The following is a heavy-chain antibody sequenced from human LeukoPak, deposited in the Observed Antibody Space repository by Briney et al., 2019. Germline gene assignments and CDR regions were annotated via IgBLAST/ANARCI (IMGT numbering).Heavy chain of an antibody. CDR2: IRYDGSNK. J-gene: IGHJ4*02. CDR1: GFTFSSLG. D-gene: IGHD5-18*01. V-gene: IGHV3-30*02. Sequence: GSLRLSCAASGFTFSSLGMHWVRPAPGKGLGWVAFIRYDGSNKYYADSVKGRFTISRDNSKNTLYLQMNSLRAEDTAVYYCAKERRNTAIIDYWGQGTLVTVSS. CDR3: AKERRNTAIIDY.